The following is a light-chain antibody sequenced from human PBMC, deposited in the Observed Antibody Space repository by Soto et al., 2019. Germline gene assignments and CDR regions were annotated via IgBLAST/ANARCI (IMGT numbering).Light chain of an antibody. CDR1: QTISGW. Sequence: DIQMTQSPSTLSASVGDTVTITCRASQTISGWLAWYQQRPGKAPNLLIFDASTLESGDPSRFSGSGSGTTFTLTISSLQSDDFATYYCLQYNGYYRTFGQGTKVDIK. V-gene: IGKV1-5*01. J-gene: IGKJ1*01. CDR2: DAS. CDR3: LQYNGYYRT.